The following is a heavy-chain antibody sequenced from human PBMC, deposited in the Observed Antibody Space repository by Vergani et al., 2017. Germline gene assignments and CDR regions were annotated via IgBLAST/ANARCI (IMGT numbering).Heavy chain of an antibody. V-gene: IGHV1-2*06. Sequence: QGEEGEAGAEVKKPGGGGKGRGKGGGDTFNGEEMDVVPKARGQGSEWMGRIETNSGGTNYAQKFQGRVTMTRDTSLSTAYRELIRLRSDDTAVYYCARAEDNWNYVPYWGQGTLVTVSS. CDR1: GDTFNGEE. CDR3: ARAEDNWNYVPY. D-gene: IGHD1-20*01. CDR2: IETNSGGT. J-gene: IGHJ4*02.